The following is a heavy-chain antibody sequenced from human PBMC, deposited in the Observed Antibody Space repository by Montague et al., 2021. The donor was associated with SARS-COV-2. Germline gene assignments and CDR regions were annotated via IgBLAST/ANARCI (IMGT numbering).Heavy chain of an antibody. D-gene: IGHD3-22*01. V-gene: IGHV4-34*01. CDR3: ARGRQHFNMIVVVMTGGEYYLDY. Sequence: SETLSLTCAVYGGSFSDYYWSWIRQPPGKGLEWIGEINHRGTSKYNTSLRSRVSISLDTSKNQFSLYQSSVTAADTAVYYCARGRQHFNMIVVVMTGGEYYLDYWGQGTLVTVSS. CDR1: GGSFSDYY. J-gene: IGHJ4*02. CDR2: INHRGTS.